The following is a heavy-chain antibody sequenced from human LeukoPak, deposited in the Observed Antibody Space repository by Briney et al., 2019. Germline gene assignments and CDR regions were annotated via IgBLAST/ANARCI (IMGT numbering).Heavy chain of an antibody. J-gene: IGHJ5*02. V-gene: IGHV4-39*01. CDR3: ARGSGTYYRGREYNWFDP. CDR1: GGSISSSSYY. D-gene: IGHD3-10*01. Sequence: PSETLSLTCTASGGSISSSSYYWGWIRQPPGKGLEWIGSIYYSGSTYYNPSLKSRVTISVDTSKNQFSLKLSSVTAADTAVYYCARGSGTYYRGREYNWFDPWGQGTLVTVSS. CDR2: IYYSGST.